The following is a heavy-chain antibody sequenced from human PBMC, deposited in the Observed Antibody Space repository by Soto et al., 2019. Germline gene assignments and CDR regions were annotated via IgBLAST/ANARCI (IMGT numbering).Heavy chain of an antibody. Sequence: ASVKVSCKASGYTFTSYDINWVRQATGQGLEWMGWMNPNSGNTGYAQKFQGRVTMTRNTSISTAYMELSSLRSEDTAVYYCARAARYYDFWSGYQRAYYFDYWGQGTLVTVSS. D-gene: IGHD3-3*01. CDR1: GYTFTSYD. J-gene: IGHJ4*02. CDR2: MNPNSGNT. V-gene: IGHV1-8*01. CDR3: ARAARYYDFWSGYQRAYYFDY.